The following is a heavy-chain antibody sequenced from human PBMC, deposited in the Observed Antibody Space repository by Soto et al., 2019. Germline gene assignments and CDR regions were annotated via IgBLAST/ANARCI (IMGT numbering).Heavy chain of an antibody. Sequence: PSETLSLTCAVSGASVSSTYWWSWVRQPPGKGPEWIGEINHRGSANYNPSLKSRVTISVDISKSQFSLRLTSVTAADTAVYYCVRQGIGVLHGLVDVWGQGTTVTVSS. J-gene: IGHJ6*02. CDR3: VRQGIGVLHGLVDV. CDR2: INHRGSA. D-gene: IGHD3-10*01. V-gene: IGHV4-4*02. CDR1: GASVSSTYW.